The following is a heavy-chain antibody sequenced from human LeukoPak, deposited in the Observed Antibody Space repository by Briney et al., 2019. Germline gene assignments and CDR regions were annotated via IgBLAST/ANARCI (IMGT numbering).Heavy chain of an antibody. V-gene: IGHV3-23*01. Sequence: GGSLRLSCAASGFTFTSYAMSWVRQAPGKGLEWVSAITTGGGSIYYADSVEGRFTISRDDSKNTLYLQMNSLRVEDTAVYYCAKPYPGFTADIWGQGTMVTVSS. CDR3: AKPYPGFTADI. CDR1: GFTFTSYA. J-gene: IGHJ3*02. CDR2: ITTGGGSI. D-gene: IGHD1-14*01.